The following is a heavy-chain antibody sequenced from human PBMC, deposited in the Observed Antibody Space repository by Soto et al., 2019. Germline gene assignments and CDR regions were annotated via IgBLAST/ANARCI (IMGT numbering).Heavy chain of an antibody. CDR3: ARDRTQGYSSGHFDY. V-gene: IGHV3-33*01. CDR1: GFTFSSYG. Sequence: QVQLVESGGGVVQPGRSLRLSCAASGFTFSSYGMHWVRQAPGKGLEWVAVIWYDGSNKYYADSVKGRFTISRDNSKNTLYLQMNSLRAEDTAVYYCARDRTQGYSSGHFDYWGQGTLVTVSS. D-gene: IGHD6-19*01. CDR2: IWYDGSNK. J-gene: IGHJ4*02.